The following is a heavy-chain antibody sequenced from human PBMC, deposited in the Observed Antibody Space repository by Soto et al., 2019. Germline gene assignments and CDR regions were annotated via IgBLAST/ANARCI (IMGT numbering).Heavy chain of an antibody. CDR3: ARGFYDSDGYSNPFDS. CDR2: IYYSGST. V-gene: IGHV4-59*08. J-gene: IGHJ4*02. Sequence: SETLSLTCTVSGGSISSYYWSWIRQPPGKGLEWIGYIYYSGSTNYNPSLKSRVTISVDTSKNQFSLKLSSVTAADTAVYYCARGFYDSDGYSNPFDSWGQGTLVTVSS. CDR1: GGSISSYY. D-gene: IGHD5-18*01.